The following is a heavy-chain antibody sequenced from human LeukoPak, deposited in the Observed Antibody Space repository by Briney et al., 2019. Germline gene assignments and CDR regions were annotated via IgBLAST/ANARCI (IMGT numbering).Heavy chain of an antibody. Sequence: PGGSLRLSCAASDFTFSNAWMSWVRQAPGKGLEWVGRIKSKADGETTDYAAPVKGGFTISRGDSKNSLYLQMNSLKTEDTAVYYCTTGPLYDRSFVGLWGFGMDVWGQGTTVTVSS. CDR3: TTGPLYDRSFVGLWGFGMDV. J-gene: IGHJ6*02. D-gene: IGHD3-9*01. CDR1: DFTFSNAW. CDR2: IKSKADGETT. V-gene: IGHV3-15*01.